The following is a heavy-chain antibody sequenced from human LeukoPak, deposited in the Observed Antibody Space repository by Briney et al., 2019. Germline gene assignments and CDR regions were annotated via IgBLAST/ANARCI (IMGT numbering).Heavy chain of an antibody. CDR1: GGSISSSSYY. CDR2: IYYSGST. Sequence: SETLSLTCSVSGGSISSSSYYWACIRQPPGKGLEWIASIYYSGSTYYNPSLKSRVTISVDTSKNQFSLKLSSVTAADTAVYYCAREAYGDYYFDYWGQGTLVTVSS. D-gene: IGHD4-17*01. V-gene: IGHV4-39*07. J-gene: IGHJ4*02. CDR3: AREAYGDYYFDY.